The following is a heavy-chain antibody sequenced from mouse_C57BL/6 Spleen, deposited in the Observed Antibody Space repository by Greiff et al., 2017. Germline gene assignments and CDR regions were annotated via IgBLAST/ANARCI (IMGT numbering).Heavy chain of an antibody. Sequence: QVQLKQSGAELVRPGASVTLSCKASGYTFTDYEMHWVKQTPVHGLEWIGAIDPETGGTAYNQKFKGKAILTADKSSSTAYMELRSLTSEDSAVYYCTRKGCPAWFAYWAKGLWSLSLQ. CDR3: TRKGCPAWFAY. CDR1: GYTFTDYE. CDR2: IDPETGGT. D-gene: IGHD3-3*01. J-gene: IGHJ3*01. V-gene: IGHV1-15*01.